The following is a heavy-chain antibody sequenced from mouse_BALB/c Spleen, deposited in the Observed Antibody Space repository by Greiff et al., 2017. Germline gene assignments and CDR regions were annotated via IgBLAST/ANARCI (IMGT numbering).Heavy chain of an antibody. Sequence: VHVKQSGPELVKPGASVKMSCKASGYTFTSYVMHWVKQKPGQGLEWIGYINPYNDGTKYNEKFKGKATLTSDKSSSTAYMELSSLTSEDSAVYYCAREGLSTMITSFAYWGQGTLVTVSA. J-gene: IGHJ3*01. CDR3: AREGLSTMITSFAY. D-gene: IGHD2-4*01. V-gene: IGHV1-14*01. CDR1: GYTFTSYV. CDR2: INPYNDGT.